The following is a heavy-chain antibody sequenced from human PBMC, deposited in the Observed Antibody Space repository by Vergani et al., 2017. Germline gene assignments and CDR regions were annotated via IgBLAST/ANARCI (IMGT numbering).Heavy chain of an antibody. CDR2: ISYDGSNK. CDR1: GFTFSSYA. J-gene: IGHJ4*02. V-gene: IGHV3-30-3*01. Sequence: QVQMVESGGGVVQPGRSLRHSCAASGFTFSSYAMHWVRQAPGKGLEWVAVISYDGSNKYYADSVKCRVTISRDNSKNTLYLQMNSLRAEDTAVYYCARSVVVPAATYFYYWGQGTLVTVSS. CDR3: ARSVVVPAATYFYY. D-gene: IGHD2-2*01.